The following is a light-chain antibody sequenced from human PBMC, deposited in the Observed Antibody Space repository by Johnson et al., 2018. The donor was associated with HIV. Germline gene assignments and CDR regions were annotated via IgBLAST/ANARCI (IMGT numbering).Light chain of an antibody. J-gene: IGLJ1*01. V-gene: IGLV1-51*01. Sequence: QSVLTQPPSVSAAPGQKVTISCSGSSSNIGNNYVSWYQHLPGTAPKLLTYDNNKRPSGIPDRFSGSKSGTSATLGITGLQTGDEADYYCGTGDSSLSAGVFGTGTKVTVL. CDR3: GTGDSSLSAGV. CDR1: SSNIGNNY. CDR2: DNN.